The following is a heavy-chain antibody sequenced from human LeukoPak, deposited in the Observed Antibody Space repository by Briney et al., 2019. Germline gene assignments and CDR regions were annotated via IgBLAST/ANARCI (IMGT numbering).Heavy chain of an antibody. J-gene: IGHJ4*02. V-gene: IGHV3-30*03. CDR2: ISYNGDNK. D-gene: IGHD3-16*02. CDR3: ARTPGGYRPYYFDY. CDR1: GFSFSTYG. Sequence: GRSLRLSCVASGFSFSTYGLHWVRQAPGKGLEWVAVISYNGDNKHYAESVKGRFTISRDNSKNTLDLQMNGLSPEDTAVYHCARTPGGYRPYYFDYWGQGTLVTVSS.